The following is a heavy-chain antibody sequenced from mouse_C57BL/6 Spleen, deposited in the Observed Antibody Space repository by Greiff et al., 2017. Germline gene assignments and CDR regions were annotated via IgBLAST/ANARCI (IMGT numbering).Heavy chain of an antibody. V-gene: IGHV1-82*01. CDR3: ASAYYSNSGFAY. Sequence: QVQLQQSGPELVKPGASVKISCKASGYAFSSSWMNWVKQRPGKGLEWIGRIYPGDGDTNYNGKFKGKATLTADKSSSTAYMQLSSLISEDSAVYFCASAYYSNSGFAYWGQGTLVTVSA. CDR1: GYAFSSSW. J-gene: IGHJ3*01. D-gene: IGHD2-5*01. CDR2: IYPGDGDT.